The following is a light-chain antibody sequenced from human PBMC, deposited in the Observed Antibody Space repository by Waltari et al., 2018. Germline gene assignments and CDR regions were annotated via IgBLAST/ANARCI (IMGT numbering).Light chain of an antibody. J-gene: IGLJ2*01. CDR1: SSDVGGYNY. Sequence: SALTQPRSVSGSPGQSVTISCTGTSSDVGGYNYVSWYQQHPGKAPKLMIHDVNKRPSGVPDRFSGSKSGNTASLTISGLQAEDEADYYCCSYAGSYIFGVFGGGTKLTVL. V-gene: IGLV2-11*01. CDR3: CSYAGSYIFGV. CDR2: DVN.